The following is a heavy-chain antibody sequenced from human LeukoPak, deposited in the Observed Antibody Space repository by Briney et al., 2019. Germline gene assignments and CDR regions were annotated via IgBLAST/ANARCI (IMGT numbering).Heavy chain of an antibody. V-gene: IGHV4-39*01. Sequence: SETLSLTCTVSGGSISSSSYYWSWIRQPPGKGLEWIGSVYYSGSTYYNPSLKSRVTISVDTSKNQFSLKLSSVTAADTAVYYCAVLTHYYDSSGPSVHWGQGTLVTVSS. CDR3: AVLTHYYDSSGPSVH. J-gene: IGHJ1*01. CDR2: VYYSGST. CDR1: GGSISSSSYY. D-gene: IGHD3-22*01.